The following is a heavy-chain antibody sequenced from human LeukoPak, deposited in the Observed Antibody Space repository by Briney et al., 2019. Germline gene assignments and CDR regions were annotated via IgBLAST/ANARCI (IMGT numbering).Heavy chain of an antibody. D-gene: IGHD2-15*01. Sequence: GGSLRLSCAASGFTFSSYAMAWVRQAPGKGLEWVSSITTTSSTYYADSVKGRFTVSRDNSKNALSLQMKSLRAEDTAVYYCARDGGGDIVVAFAFDIWGQGTMVTVSS. CDR2: ITTTSST. CDR1: GFTFSSYA. CDR3: ARDGGGDIVVAFAFDI. V-gene: IGHV3-23*01. J-gene: IGHJ3*02.